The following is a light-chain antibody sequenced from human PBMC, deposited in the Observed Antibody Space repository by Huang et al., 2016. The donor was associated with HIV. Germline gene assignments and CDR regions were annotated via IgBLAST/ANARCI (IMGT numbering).Light chain of an antibody. CDR3: QQYNNWPPWT. V-gene: IGKV3-15*01. Sequence: EIVMTQSPATLSVSPGERVTLSCRASQSVSTNLAWYQQTPGQAPRLLIYGPSTRATGIPARFSCSGSGTEFTLTISSLQSEDFGLYYCQQYNNWPPWTFGQGTKVEIK. CDR1: QSVSTN. J-gene: IGKJ1*01. CDR2: GPS.